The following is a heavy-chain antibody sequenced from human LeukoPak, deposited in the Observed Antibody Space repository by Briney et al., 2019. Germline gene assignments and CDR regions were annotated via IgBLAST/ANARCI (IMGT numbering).Heavy chain of an antibody. CDR3: AKGSSTGRWVQLELDAFDI. CDR2: ISYDGTNK. D-gene: IGHD5-24*01. CDR1: GLTFSRSA. J-gene: IGHJ3*02. Sequence: PGRSLRLSCAASGLTFSRSAMHWVRQAPGKGLEWVAVISYDGTNKYCEDSVKGRFTISRDSSKSTLYLQMNSLRAEDTAVYYCAKGSSTGRWVQLELDAFDIWGQGTMVTVSS. V-gene: IGHV3-30*18.